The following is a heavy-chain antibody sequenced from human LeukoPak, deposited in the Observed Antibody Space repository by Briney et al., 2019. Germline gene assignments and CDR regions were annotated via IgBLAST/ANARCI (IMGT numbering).Heavy chain of an antibody. Sequence: PSETMSLTCAVSGYSISSGYYWGWIRQPPGKGLEWIGSIYHSGGTYYNPSLESRVTISVDTSKNQFSLKLSSVTAADTAVYYCARDSGSGWPIDYWGQGTLVTVSS. D-gene: IGHD6-19*01. J-gene: IGHJ4*02. CDR2: IYHSGGT. CDR3: ARDSGSGWPIDY. CDR1: GYSISSGYY. V-gene: IGHV4-38-2*01.